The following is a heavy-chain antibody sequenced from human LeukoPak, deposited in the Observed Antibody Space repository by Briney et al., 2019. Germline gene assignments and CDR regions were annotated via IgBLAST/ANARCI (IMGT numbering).Heavy chain of an antibody. Sequence: SQTLSLTCAISGDSVSSNSTAWNWIRQSPSRGHEWLGRTYYRSKWYNDYTVSVKSRITFNPDTSKNQFSLHLNSVTPEDTAVYYCARKRLSADSFDIWGQGTLVTVSS. CDR3: ARKRLSADSFDI. V-gene: IGHV6-1*01. CDR2: TYYRSKWYN. J-gene: IGHJ3*02. D-gene: IGHD4/OR15-4a*01. CDR1: GDSVSSNSTA.